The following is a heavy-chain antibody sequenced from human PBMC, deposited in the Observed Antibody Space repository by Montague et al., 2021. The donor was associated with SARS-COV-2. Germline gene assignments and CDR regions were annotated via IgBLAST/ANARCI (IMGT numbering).Heavy chain of an antibody. V-gene: IGHV4-39*01. CDR1: GGSISSSTYY. CDR2: IYYSGST. CDR3: ARHGWGWLRLLRPFDY. Sequence: SETLSLTCTVSGGSISSSTYYWGWIRQPPGKWLEWIGSIYYSGSTYYDPSLKSRVTISVDTSKNQFSLKLSSVTAADTAVYYCARHGWGWLRLLRPFDYWGQGTLVTVSS. D-gene: IGHD5-12*01. J-gene: IGHJ4*02.